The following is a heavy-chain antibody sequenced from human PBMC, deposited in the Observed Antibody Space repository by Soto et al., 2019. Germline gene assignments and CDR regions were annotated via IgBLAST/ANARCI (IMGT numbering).Heavy chain of an antibody. CDR1: GYTFTGYY. Sequence: ASVKVSCKASGYTFTGYYMHWVLQAPGQGLEWMGWINPNSGGTNYAQKFQGWVTMTRDTSISTAYMELSRLRSDDTAVYYCARESNGFWREYYYYYGMDVWGQGTTVTVSS. CDR2: INPNSGGT. J-gene: IGHJ6*02. D-gene: IGHD3-3*01. V-gene: IGHV1-2*04. CDR3: ARESNGFWREYYYYYGMDV.